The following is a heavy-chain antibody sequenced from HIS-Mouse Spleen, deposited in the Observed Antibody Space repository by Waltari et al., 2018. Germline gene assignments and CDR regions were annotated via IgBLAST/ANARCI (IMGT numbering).Heavy chain of an antibody. CDR2: ISSSSSTI. CDR3: ARDSTAPLLPYSSSWYAAVENDY. V-gene: IGHV3-48*01. J-gene: IGHJ4*02. CDR1: GFTFSSYS. D-gene: IGHD6-13*01. Sequence: EVQLVESGGGLVQPGGSLRLSCAASGFTFSSYSMNWVRQAPGKGLEWVSYISSSSSTIYYADSVKGRFTISRDNAKNSLYLQMNSLRAEDTAVYYCARDSTAPLLPYSSSWYAAVENDYWGQGTLVTVSS.